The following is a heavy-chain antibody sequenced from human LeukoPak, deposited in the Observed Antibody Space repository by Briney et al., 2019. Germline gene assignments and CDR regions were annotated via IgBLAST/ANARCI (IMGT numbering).Heavy chain of an antibody. CDR1: GFTFSSYA. D-gene: IGHD6-13*01. CDR2: INHDATEK. V-gene: IGHV3-7*01. J-gene: IGHJ4*02. Sequence: GGSLRLSCAASGFTFSSYAMHWVRQAPGRGLEWVANINHDATEKYYLDSVKGRFTISRDNANKSLYLQMNSLSADDTAVYHCARVRSAAAGPLDYWGQGTLVTVSS. CDR3: ARVRSAAAGPLDY.